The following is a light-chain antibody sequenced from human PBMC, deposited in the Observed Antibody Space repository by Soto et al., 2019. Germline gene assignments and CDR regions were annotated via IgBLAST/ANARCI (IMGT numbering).Light chain of an antibody. CDR1: QSVTSNY. CDR2: IAS. J-gene: IGKJ1*01. Sequence: EIVLTHSPGTLSLFAGERATLSCRATQSVTSNYLAWYQQKPGQAPRLLIYIASRRATGIPDRFSGSGSGTDFTLTISRLEPEDSAVYYCQQYGSSPWTFGQGTKVEIK. V-gene: IGKV3-20*01. CDR3: QQYGSSPWT.